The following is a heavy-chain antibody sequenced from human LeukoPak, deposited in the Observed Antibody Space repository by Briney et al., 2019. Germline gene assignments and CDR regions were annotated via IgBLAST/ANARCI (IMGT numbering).Heavy chain of an antibody. Sequence: GGSLRLSCAASGFTFSSYAMSWVRQAPGKGLEWVSGISGSGGGSTYYADSVKGRFTTSRDNSKNTLYLQMNSLRAEDTAVYYCARDGDYGSGRSGTGPTSYYYYGMDVWGQGTTVTVS. CDR3: ARDGDYGSGRSGTGPTSYYYYGMDV. CDR2: ISGSGGGST. D-gene: IGHD3-10*01. J-gene: IGHJ6*02. CDR1: GFTFSSYA. V-gene: IGHV3-23*01.